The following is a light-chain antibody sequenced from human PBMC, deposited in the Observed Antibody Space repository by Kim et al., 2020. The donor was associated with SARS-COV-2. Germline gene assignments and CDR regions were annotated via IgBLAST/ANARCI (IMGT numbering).Light chain of an antibody. CDR2: GAS. Sequence: VSPGERATLSCRASQSVSSNLAWYQQKPGQAPRLLIYGASTRATGIPARFSGSGSGTEFTLTISSLQSEDFAVYYCQQYNNFARTFGQGTKVDIK. CDR1: QSVSSN. J-gene: IGKJ1*01. V-gene: IGKV3-15*01. CDR3: QQYNNFART.